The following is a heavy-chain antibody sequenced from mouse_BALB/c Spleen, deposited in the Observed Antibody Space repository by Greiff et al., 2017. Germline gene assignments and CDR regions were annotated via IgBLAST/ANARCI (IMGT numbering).Heavy chain of an antibody. Sequence: LVKTGASVKISCKASGYSFTGYYMHWVKQSHGKSLEWIGYISGYNGATSYNQKFKGKATFTVDTSSSTAYMQFNSLTSEDSAVYYCARSDYDGYYFDYWGQGTTLTVSS. CDR2: ISGYNGAT. V-gene: IGHV1S34*01. CDR1: GYSFTGYY. D-gene: IGHD2-4*01. CDR3: ARSDYDGYYFDY. J-gene: IGHJ2*01.